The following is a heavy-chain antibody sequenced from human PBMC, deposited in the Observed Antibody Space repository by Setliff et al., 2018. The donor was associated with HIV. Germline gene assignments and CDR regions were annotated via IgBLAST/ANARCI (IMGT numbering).Heavy chain of an antibody. CDR1: GFTFSTYW. Sequence: HPGGSLRLSLAASGFTFSTYWMIWVRQAPGKGPEWVAKIKQDGSEEYYVDSVRGRFTFSRDNAENSLYLQMNSLGVEDTAVYYCTRDWAYDAFDYWGQGTQVTVSS. CDR2: IKQDGSEE. CDR3: TRDWAYDAFDY. V-gene: IGHV3-7*01. J-gene: IGHJ4*02. D-gene: IGHD5-12*01.